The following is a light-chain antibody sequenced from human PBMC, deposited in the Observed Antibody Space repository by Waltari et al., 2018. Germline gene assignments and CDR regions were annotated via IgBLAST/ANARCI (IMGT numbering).Light chain of an antibody. CDR1: SSTIAATYD. CDR3: QSYDNRLSGVI. V-gene: IGLV1-40*01. J-gene: IGLJ2*01. Sequence: QSVLTQPPSVSGAPGQRVTISCAGSSSTIAATYDVNWYQQLPGTAPKLLIYGHNNRPSGVPDRFSGSKSGTSASLAITGLQAEDEADYYCQSYDNRLSGVIFGGGTRLTVL. CDR2: GHN.